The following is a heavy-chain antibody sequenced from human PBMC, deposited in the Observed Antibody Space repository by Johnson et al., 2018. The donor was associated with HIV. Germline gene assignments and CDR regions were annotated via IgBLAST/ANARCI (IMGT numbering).Heavy chain of an antibody. Sequence: VQLVESGGGLIQPGGSLRLSCAASGFTFSSYAMSWVRQAPGKGLEWVSAISGSGSIGYADSVKGRFTISRDNAKNSLYLQMNSLRAEDTAVYYCARGPVFDIWGQGTMVTVSS. CDR1: GFTFSSYA. CDR2: ISGSGSI. J-gene: IGHJ3*02. CDR3: ARGPVFDI. V-gene: IGHV3-23*04.